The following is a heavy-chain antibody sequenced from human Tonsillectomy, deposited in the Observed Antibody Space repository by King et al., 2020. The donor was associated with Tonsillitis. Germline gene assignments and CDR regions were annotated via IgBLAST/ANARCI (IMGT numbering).Heavy chain of an antibody. CDR1: GGSISSYY. V-gene: IGHV4-59*12. CDR3: AREPLLVGATTEGY. CDR2: IYYSGST. J-gene: IGHJ4*02. D-gene: IGHD1-26*01. Sequence: QLQESGPGLVKPSETLSLTCTVSGGSISSYYWSWIRQPPGKGLEWIGYIYYSGSTNYNPSLKSRVTISVDTSKNQFSLKLSSVTAADTAVYYCAREPLLVGATTEGYWGQGTLVTVSS.